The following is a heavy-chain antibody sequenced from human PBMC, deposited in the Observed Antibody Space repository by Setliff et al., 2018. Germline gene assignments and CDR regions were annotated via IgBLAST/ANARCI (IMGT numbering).Heavy chain of an antibody. CDR2: INPYTGDT. D-gene: IGHD3-16*02. V-gene: IGHV1-2*02. Sequence: ASVKVSCKTSGYTFTDFYIQWVRQAPGQGLEWMGWINPYTGDTDYAPKFQGRVTVTRDTSVTTAYMDLTRLTSDDTAVYYCARGGSIYDHVWGSYRFVDSWGQGALGTV. CDR1: GYTFTDFY. J-gene: IGHJ4*02. CDR3: ARGGSIYDHVWGSYRFVDS.